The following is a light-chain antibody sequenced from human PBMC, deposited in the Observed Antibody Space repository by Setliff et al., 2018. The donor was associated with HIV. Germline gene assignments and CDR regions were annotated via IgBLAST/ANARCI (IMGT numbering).Light chain of an antibody. V-gene: IGLV2-14*01. Sequence: VLTQPASVSGSPGQSITISCTGTSNDNGDNKYVSWYQHHPGKAPKLIIYEVTRRPSGVSNRFSGSKSGNTASLTISGLQAGDEGDYYCSSFAPSSGYVFGSGTKVTVL. J-gene: IGLJ1*01. CDR1: SNDNGDNKY. CDR2: EVT. CDR3: SSFAPSSGYV.